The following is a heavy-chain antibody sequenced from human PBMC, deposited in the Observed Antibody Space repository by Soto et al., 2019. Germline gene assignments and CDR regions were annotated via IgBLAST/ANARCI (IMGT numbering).Heavy chain of an antibody. J-gene: IGHJ5*02. CDR3: AGVYCSSTSCYDWFDP. CDR1: GYTFTSYG. V-gene: IGHV1-18*04. Sequence: GASVKVSCKASGYTFTSYGISWVRQAPGQGLEWMGWISAYNGNTNYAQKLQGRVTMTTDTSMSTAYMELRSLRSDDTAVYYCAGVYCSSTSCYDWFDPWGQGTLVTVSS. CDR2: ISAYNGNT. D-gene: IGHD2-2*01.